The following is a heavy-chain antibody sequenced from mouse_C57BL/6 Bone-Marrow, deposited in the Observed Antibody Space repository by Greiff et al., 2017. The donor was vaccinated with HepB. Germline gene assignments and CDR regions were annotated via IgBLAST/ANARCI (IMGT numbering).Heavy chain of an antibody. Sequence: QVQLKQPGAELVKPGASVKLSCKASGYTFTSYWMHWVKQRPGQGLEWIGMIHPNSGSTNYNEKFKSKATLTVDKSSSTAYMQLSSLTSEDSAVYYCARDLYGSSLDYWGQGTTLTVSS. D-gene: IGHD1-1*01. CDR1: GYTFTSYW. J-gene: IGHJ2*01. V-gene: IGHV1-64*01. CDR2: IHPNSGST. CDR3: ARDLYGSSLDY.